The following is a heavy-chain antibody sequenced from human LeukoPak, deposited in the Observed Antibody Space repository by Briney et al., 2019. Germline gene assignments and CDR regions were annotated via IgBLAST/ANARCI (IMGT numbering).Heavy chain of an antibody. CDR2: IYYSGST. V-gene: IGHV4-59*01. CDR1: GGSISSYY. CDR3: ARRGAPWKNRKGGLDY. Sequence: SETLSLTCTVSGGSISSYYWSWIRQPPGKGLEWIGYIYYSGSTNYNPSLKSRVTISVDTSKNQFSLKLSSVTAADTAVYYCARRGAPWKNRKGGLDYWGQGTLVTVSS. J-gene: IGHJ4*02. D-gene: IGHD1/OR15-1a*01.